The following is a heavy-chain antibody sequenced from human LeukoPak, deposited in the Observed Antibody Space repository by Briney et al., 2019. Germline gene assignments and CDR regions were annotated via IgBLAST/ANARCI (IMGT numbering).Heavy chain of an antibody. CDR2: IHYSGST. CDR3: ARASGSSGYYYFDY. D-gene: IGHD3-22*01. Sequence: SQTLSLTCTVSGGSISSGGYYWSWIRQHPGKGLEWIGYIHYSGSTYYNPSLKSRVTISVDTSKNQFSLKLSSVTAADTAVYYCARASGSSGYYYFDYWGQGTLVTVSS. J-gene: IGHJ4*02. CDR1: GGSISSGGYY. V-gene: IGHV4-31*03.